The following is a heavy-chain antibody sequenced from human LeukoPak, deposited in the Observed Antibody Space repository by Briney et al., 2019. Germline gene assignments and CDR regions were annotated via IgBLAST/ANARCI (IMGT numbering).Heavy chain of an antibody. CDR2: IRGNGET. CDR1: GLSFSGFA. CDR3: ASASWVSRADAVR. D-gene: IGHD6-19*01. V-gene: IGHV3-23*01. J-gene: IGHJ4*02. Sequence: GGSLRLSCTASGLSFSGFAMSWVRQGPARGLEWVSSIRGNGETFNADFMKGRFTLSSESSRNTAYLQLNNLGVEETVIYCSASASWVSRADAVRWGQGTLVTVS.